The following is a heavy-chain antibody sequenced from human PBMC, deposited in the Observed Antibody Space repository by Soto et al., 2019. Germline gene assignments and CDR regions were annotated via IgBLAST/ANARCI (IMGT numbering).Heavy chain of an antibody. V-gene: IGHV1-3*01. CDR2: INAGNGNT. D-gene: IGHD2-2*02. J-gene: IGHJ6*02. CDR1: GYTFTSYA. CDR3: ARARLYCSSTSCYTSIYYYYGMDA. Sequence: ASVKVSCKASGYTFTSYAMHWVCQAPGQRLEWMGWINAGNGNTKYSQKFQGRVTITRDTSASTAYMELSSLRSEDTAVYYCARARLYCSSTSCYTSIYYYYGMDAWGQGTTVTVS.